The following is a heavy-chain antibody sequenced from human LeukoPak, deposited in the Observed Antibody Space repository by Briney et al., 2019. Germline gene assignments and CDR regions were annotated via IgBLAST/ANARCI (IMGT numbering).Heavy chain of an antibody. CDR2: ISSSSSYI. CDR3: ASPGYSSGGHDY. Sequence: GGSLRLSCAASGFTFSSYSMNWVRQAPGKGLEWVTSISSSSSYIYYADSVKGRFTISRDNAKNSLYLQMNSLRAEDTAVYYCASPGYSSGGHDYWGQGTLVTVSS. D-gene: IGHD6-25*01. CDR1: GFTFSSYS. J-gene: IGHJ4*02. V-gene: IGHV3-21*01.